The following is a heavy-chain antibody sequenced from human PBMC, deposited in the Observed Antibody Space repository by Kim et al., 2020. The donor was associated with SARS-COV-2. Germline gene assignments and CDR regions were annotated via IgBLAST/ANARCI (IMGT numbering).Heavy chain of an antibody. V-gene: IGHV3-30*18. CDR2: ISYDGSNK. J-gene: IGHJ4*02. CDR3: AKAGGGTYSSGWFDY. CDR1: GFTFSSYG. Sequence: GGSLRLSCAASGFTFSSYGMHWVRQAPGKGLEWVAVISYDGSNKYYADSVKGRFTISRDNSKNTLYLQMNSLRAEDTAVYYCAKAGGGTYSSGWFDYWGQGTLVTVSS. D-gene: IGHD6-19*01.